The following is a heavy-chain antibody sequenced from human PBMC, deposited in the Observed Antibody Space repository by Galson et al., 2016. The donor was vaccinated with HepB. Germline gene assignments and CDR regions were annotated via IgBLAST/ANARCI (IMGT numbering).Heavy chain of an antibody. Sequence: SVKVSCKASGYTFTSHAIHWVRQAPGQRLEWMGWINAGSGATKLSQKFQGRVTITRDTSASTAYMDLSSLTSEDTAVYYCARVAVAGEGYFQHWGQGTLVTVSS. D-gene: IGHD3-10*01. J-gene: IGHJ1*01. V-gene: IGHV1-3*01. CDR3: ARVAVAGEGYFQH. CDR2: INAGSGAT. CDR1: GYTFTSHA.